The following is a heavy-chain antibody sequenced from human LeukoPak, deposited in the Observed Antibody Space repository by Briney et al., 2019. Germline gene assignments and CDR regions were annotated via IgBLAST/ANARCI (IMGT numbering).Heavy chain of an antibody. CDR1: GFTFSNCA. Sequence: SGGSLRLSCAAPGFTFSNCAMSWVRRAPGKGLEWVSAVSGGGFGTYYADTVKGRFTISRDNSKNTLYLQMNSMRAEDTAVYYCAKETMVRGPDAFDIWGQGTMVTVSS. D-gene: IGHD3-10*01. CDR2: VSGGGFGT. V-gene: IGHV3-23*01. CDR3: AKETMVRGPDAFDI. J-gene: IGHJ3*02.